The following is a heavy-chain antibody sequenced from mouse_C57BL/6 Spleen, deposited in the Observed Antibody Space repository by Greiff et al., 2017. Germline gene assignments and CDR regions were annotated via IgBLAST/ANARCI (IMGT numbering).Heavy chain of an antibody. Sequence: EVQLVESGGGLVQPKGSLKLSCAASGFSFNTYAMNWVRQAPGKGLEWVARIRSKSNNYATYYADSVKDRFTISRDDSEGMLYLQMNNLKTEDTAMYYCVRDDGYYAMDYWGQGTSVTVSS. CDR2: IRSKSNNYAT. V-gene: IGHV10-1*01. CDR1: GFSFNTYA. CDR3: VRDDGYYAMDY. J-gene: IGHJ4*01. D-gene: IGHD2-3*01.